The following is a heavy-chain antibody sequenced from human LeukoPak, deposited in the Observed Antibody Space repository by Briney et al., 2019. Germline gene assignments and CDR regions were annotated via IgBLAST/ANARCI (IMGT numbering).Heavy chain of an antibody. CDR2: TYYRSTWYN. V-gene: IGHV6-1*01. CDR3: ARRLTQYDCFDP. Sequence: SQTLSLTCAISGDSVSSNSVTWNWIRQSPSRGLEWLGRTYYRSTWYNDYAVSVRGRTTVNPDTSKNQFSLHLNSVTPEDTAVYYCARRLTQYDCFDPWGQGILVTVSS. CDR1: GDSVSSNSVT. D-gene: IGHD2-2*01. J-gene: IGHJ5*02.